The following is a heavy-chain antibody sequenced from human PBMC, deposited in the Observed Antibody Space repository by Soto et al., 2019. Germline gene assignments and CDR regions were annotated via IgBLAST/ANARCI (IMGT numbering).Heavy chain of an antibody. J-gene: IGHJ6*02. V-gene: IGHV1-69*01. CDR1: GGTFSSYA. CDR3: ASGWELATGYYYGMDV. CDR2: IIPIFGTA. D-gene: IGHD1-26*01. Sequence: QVQLVQSGAEVKKPGSSVKVSCKASGGTFSSYAISWVRQAPGQGLEWMGGIIPIFGTANYAQKFQGRVTITEDESTRTAYRELSSLRSEDTAVYYCASGWELATGYYYGMDVWGQGTTVTVSS.